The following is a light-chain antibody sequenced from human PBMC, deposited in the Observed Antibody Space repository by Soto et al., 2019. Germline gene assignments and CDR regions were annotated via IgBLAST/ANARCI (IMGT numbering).Light chain of an antibody. CDR1: QNIRNY. Sequence: DIQLTQSPSSLSASVGDRVTITCRSSQNIRNYLNWYQQKPGKAPKLLIYAASTLQTGVPSRFSGSGSGTESTLTISSRQPEDFATYYCQQTYNQPYTFGQGTKREIK. CDR2: AAS. V-gene: IGKV1-39*01. CDR3: QQTYNQPYT. J-gene: IGKJ2*01.